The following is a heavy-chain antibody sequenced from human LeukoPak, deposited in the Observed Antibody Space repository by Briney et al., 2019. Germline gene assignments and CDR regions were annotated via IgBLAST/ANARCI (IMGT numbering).Heavy chain of an antibody. J-gene: IGHJ6*02. CDR3: ASDPTPPHFDMDV. CDR1: GGTFNIYA. D-gene: IGHD3-3*02. CDR2: IIPIFGRA. Sequence: AAVTVSYKGSGGTFNIYAISWVRQAPGQGREGRGRIIPIFGRANYTQKFQGRVTITAPKSTSTAYMELSSLRSEDTAVSYCASDPTPPHFDMDVWGHGTTVTVSS. V-gene: IGHV1-69*04.